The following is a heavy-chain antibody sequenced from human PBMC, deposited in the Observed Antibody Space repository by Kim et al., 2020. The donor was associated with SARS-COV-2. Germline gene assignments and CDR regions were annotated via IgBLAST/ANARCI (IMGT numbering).Heavy chain of an antibody. D-gene: IGHD6-19*01. CDR2: IRSKANSYAT. J-gene: IGHJ4*02. V-gene: IGHV3-73*01. CDR3: TRHAPGRDSSGWYVDY. CDR1: GFTFSGSA. Sequence: GGSLRLSCAASGFTFSGSAMHWVRQASGKGLEWVGRIRSKANSYATAYAASVKGRFTISRDDSKNTAYLQMNSLKTEDTAVYYCTRHAPGRDSSGWYVDYWGQGTLVTVSS.